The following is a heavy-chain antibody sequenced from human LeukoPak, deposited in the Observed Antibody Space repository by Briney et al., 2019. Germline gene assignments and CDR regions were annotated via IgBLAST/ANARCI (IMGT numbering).Heavy chain of an antibody. J-gene: IGHJ4*02. D-gene: IGHD5-18*01. V-gene: IGHV4-59*11. CDR3: AREYSYGYYYFDY. CDR1: GASISSQY. Sequence: PSATLSLTCAASGASISSQYWSWLRQPPGKGLEWIGYIDDSGSTNYNPSLKSRVTISVDTSKNQFSLKLSSVTAADTAVYYCAREYSYGYYYFDYWGQGTLVTVSS. CDR2: IDDSGST.